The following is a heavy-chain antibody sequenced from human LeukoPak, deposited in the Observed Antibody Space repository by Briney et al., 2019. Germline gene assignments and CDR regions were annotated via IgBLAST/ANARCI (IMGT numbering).Heavy chain of an antibody. Sequence: GGSLRLSCAASGFTFSSYSMNWVRQAPGKGLEWVSSMSSSSSYIYYADSVKGRFTISRDNAKNSLYLQMNSLRAEDTAVYYCARGSIAVAGRDKFDYWGQGTLVTVSS. CDR3: ARGSIAVAGRDKFDY. D-gene: IGHD6-19*01. J-gene: IGHJ4*02. CDR2: MSSSSSYI. V-gene: IGHV3-21*01. CDR1: GFTFSSYS.